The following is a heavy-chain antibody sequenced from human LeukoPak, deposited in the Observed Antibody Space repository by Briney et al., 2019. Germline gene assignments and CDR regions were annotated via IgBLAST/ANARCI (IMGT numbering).Heavy chain of an antibody. V-gene: IGHV4-34*01. D-gene: IGHD3-10*01. J-gene: IGHJ6*02. CDR2: INHSGST. Sequence: PSETLSLTCAVYGGSFSGYYWSWIRQPPGKGLEWIGEINHSGSTNYNPSLKSRVTISVDTSKNQFFLKLSSVTAADTAVYYCAGPSMVRGRYYYYYGMDVWGQGTTVTVSS. CDR3: AGPSMVRGRYYYYYGMDV. CDR1: GGSFSGYY.